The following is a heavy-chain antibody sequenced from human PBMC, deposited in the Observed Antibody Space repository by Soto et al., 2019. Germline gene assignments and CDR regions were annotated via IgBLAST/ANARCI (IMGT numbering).Heavy chain of an antibody. V-gene: IGHV3-33*01. D-gene: IGHD2-15*01. CDR2: ISYDAKNI. CDR3: ARDLRQCGGGSCYQYVGY. J-gene: IGHJ4*02. Sequence: GGPLRLSCAASGFTFRSYGMHRVRLAPGKGLEWVALISYDAKNIYFADSVKGRFTISRDNSKNTLYLQINSLRAEDSAVYYFARDLRQCGGGSCYQYVGYWGQGTPVTVSS. CDR1: GFTFRSYG.